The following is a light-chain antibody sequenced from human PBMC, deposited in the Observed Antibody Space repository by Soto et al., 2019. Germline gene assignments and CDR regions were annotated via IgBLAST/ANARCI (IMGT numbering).Light chain of an antibody. V-gene: IGKV2-28*01. J-gene: IGKJ3*01. CDR2: LGS. CDR1: QSLLHSNGYNY. Sequence: EIMMTRSPLYLKVTPGEPASISCRSSQSLLHSNGYNYLDWYLQKPGQSPQLLIYLGSNRSSGVPDRFSGSGSGTDFTLKISRVEAEDVGVYYCMQALQTPFTFGPGT. CDR3: MQALQTPFT.